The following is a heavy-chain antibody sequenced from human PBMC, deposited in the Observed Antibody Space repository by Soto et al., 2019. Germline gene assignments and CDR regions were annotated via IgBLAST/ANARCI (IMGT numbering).Heavy chain of an antibody. CDR2: INSDGSKT. Sequence: EVQLVESGGTLVQPGGSLRLSCAASGFIFSTFWMHWVRQAPGKGLEWVSRINSDGSKTTYADSVKGRFTISRDNAKNTVYLQVNSLRADDTAVYYCATVATISYNWLDPWGQGTLVTVSS. D-gene: IGHD5-12*01. CDR3: ATVATISYNWLDP. V-gene: IGHV3-74*01. J-gene: IGHJ5*02. CDR1: GFIFSTFW.